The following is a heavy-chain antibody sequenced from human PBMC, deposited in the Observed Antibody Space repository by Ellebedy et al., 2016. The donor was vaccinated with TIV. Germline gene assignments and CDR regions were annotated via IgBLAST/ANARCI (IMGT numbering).Heavy chain of an antibody. J-gene: IGHJ4*02. Sequence: GGSLRLXXAASGFRFSAYAMNWVRQAPGKGLEWVSYISSSSSTIYYADSVKGRFTISRDNGKDTLYLQMNSLRAEDTAVYYCAKDSGYCSGGSCYSFDYWGQGTLVTVSS. D-gene: IGHD2-15*01. CDR3: AKDSGYCSGGSCYSFDY. CDR2: ISSSSSTI. CDR1: GFRFSAYA. V-gene: IGHV3-48*01.